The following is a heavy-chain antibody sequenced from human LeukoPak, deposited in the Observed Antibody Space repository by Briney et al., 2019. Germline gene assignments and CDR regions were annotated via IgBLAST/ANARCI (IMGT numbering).Heavy chain of an antibody. CDR1: GFPFSNYA. V-gene: IGHV3-23*01. J-gene: IGHJ4*02. Sequence: GGSLRLSCAASGFPFSNYAMSWVRQAPGKGLEWVSSISESGDKTDYADSVRGRFTISRDNSQNTLYLQMNSLRVEDTALYYCAKQWVDCWGQGTLVTVSS. CDR3: AKQWVDC. CDR2: ISESGDKT. D-gene: IGHD1-26*01.